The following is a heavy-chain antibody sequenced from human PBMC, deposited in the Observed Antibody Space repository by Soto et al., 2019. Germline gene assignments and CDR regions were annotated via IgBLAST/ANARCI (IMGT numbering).Heavy chain of an antibody. J-gene: IGHJ5*02. CDR3: ARDSSSGPKGDWFDP. Sequence: SVKVSCKASGGTFSGYAISWVRQAPGQGLEWMGGIIPIFGTANYAQKFQGRVTITADESTSTAYMELSSLRSEDTAVYYCARDSSSGPKGDWFDPWGQGTLVTVSS. CDR2: IIPIFGTA. CDR1: GGTFSGYA. V-gene: IGHV1-69*13. D-gene: IGHD6-19*01.